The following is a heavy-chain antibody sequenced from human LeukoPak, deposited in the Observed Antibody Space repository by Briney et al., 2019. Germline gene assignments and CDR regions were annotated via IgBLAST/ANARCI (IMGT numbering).Heavy chain of an antibody. CDR1: GFTFSSYW. J-gene: IGHJ5*02. V-gene: IGHV3-7*03. D-gene: IGHD5-24*01. CDR2: IKEDGSEK. CDR3: AKDKRWLQRSWFDP. Sequence: PGGSLRLSCAASGFTFSSYWMSWVRQAPGKGLEWVANIKEDGSEKYYVDSVKGRFTISRDNSKNTLYLQMNSLRAEDTAVYYCAKDKRWLQRSWFDPWGQGTLVTVSS.